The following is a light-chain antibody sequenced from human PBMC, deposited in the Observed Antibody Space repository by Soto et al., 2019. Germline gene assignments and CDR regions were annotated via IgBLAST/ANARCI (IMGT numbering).Light chain of an antibody. CDR2: AAS. CDR1: QSISSY. J-gene: IGKJ2*01. Sequence: DIQMTQSPSSLSASVGDRVTITCRASQSISSYLNWYQQKPGKAPKLLIYAASSLQSGVPSRFSGSGSRTDFTLTISRLQPEDFATYYCQQSYSTPDTFGQGTKLEIK. CDR3: QQSYSTPDT. V-gene: IGKV1-39*01.